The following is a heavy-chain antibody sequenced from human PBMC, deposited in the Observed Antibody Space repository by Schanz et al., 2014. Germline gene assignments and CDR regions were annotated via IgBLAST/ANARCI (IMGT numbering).Heavy chain of an antibody. D-gene: IGHD3-10*01. V-gene: IGHV3-21*02. CDR3: AKTLGGAGLTLYFDH. CDR1: GFTFSSYS. Sequence: EVQLVESGGGLVKPGGSLRLSCAASGFTFSSYSLAWVRQAPGKGLEWVSFISTGRYLYYADSVKGRFTISRDNSRNTLYLQMTGLRAEDTAIYYCAKTLGGAGLTLYFDHWGQGSLVTVSS. J-gene: IGHJ4*02. CDR2: ISTGRYL.